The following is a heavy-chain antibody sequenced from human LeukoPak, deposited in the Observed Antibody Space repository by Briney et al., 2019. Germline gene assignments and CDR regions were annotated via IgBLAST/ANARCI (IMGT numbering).Heavy chain of an antibody. D-gene: IGHD2-2*02. CDR1: GYTFTGYY. Sequence: GASVKVSCKASGYTFTGYYMHWVRQAPGQGLEWMGWINPNSGGTNYAQKFQGRVTMTRDTSISTAYMELSRLRSDDTAVYYCARVWAPYCSSTSCYKGVGYNFDYWGQGTLVTVSS. J-gene: IGHJ4*02. CDR2: INPNSGGT. CDR3: ARVWAPYCSSTSCYKGVGYNFDY. V-gene: IGHV1-2*02.